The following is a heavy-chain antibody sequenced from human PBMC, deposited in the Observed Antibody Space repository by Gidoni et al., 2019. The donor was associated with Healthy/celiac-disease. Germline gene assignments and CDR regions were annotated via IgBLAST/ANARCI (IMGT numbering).Heavy chain of an antibody. CDR3: ASSGPPIYDAFDI. CDR2: FYYSGST. CDR1: GGSISSSSYY. D-gene: IGHD3-10*01. V-gene: IGHV4-39*01. Sequence: QLQPQESGPGLAKPSETLSLTCTVSGGSISSSSYYWGWIRQPPGKGLEWIGSFYYSGSTYYNPSLKSRVTISVDTSKNQFSLKLSSVTAADTAVYYCASSGPPIYDAFDIWGQGTMVTVSS. J-gene: IGHJ3*02.